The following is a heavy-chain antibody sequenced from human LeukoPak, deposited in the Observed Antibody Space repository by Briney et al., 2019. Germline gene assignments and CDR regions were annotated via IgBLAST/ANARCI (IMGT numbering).Heavy chain of an antibody. J-gene: IGHJ4*02. CDR1: GYSFTSYW. CDR3: ARTPGRDCTNGVCWAFDY. CDR2: IYPGDSDT. Sequence: GESLMISCKGSGYSFTSYWIGWVRQMPGKGLEWMGIIYPGDSDTRYSPSFQGQVTISADKSISTAYLQWSSLKASDTAMYYCARTPGRDCTNGVCWAFDYWGQGTLVTVSS. D-gene: IGHD2-8*01. V-gene: IGHV5-51*01.